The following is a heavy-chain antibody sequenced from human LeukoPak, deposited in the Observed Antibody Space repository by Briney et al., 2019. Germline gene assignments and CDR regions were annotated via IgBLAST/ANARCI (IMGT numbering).Heavy chain of an antibody. D-gene: IGHD1-14*01. CDR2: THHSGST. V-gene: IGHV4-38-2*01. J-gene: IGHJ2*01. CDR3: ARPLTGDWYFDL. Sequence: SETLSLTCAVSGYSISSGYYWGWIRQPPGKGPEWIGSTHHSGSTYYSPSLKSRVTISADRSKNQFSLKLSSVTAADTAVYYCARPLTGDWYFDLWGRGTLVTVSS. CDR1: GYSISSGYY.